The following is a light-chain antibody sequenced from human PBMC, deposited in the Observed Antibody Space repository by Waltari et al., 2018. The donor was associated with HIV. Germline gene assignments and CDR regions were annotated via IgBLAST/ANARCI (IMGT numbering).Light chain of an antibody. CDR2: GYS. J-gene: IGLJ1*01. CDR3: QTFDITLGGFYV. CDR1: TSNVGTIYL. V-gene: IGLV1-40*01. Sequence: QSVLTQPPSVSGAPGQRVTISCSGSTSNVGTIYLLHWYQQLPGMAPKLLISGYSNRAAGVADRFSASKSGTAGSLTITGLQPEDEADYYCQTFDITLGGFYVFGTGTKVTVL.